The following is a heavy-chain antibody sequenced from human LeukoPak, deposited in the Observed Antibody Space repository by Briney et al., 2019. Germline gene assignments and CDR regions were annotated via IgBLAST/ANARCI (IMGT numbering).Heavy chain of an antibody. CDR3: TRAGTWYDFDY. CDR2: IYYSGST. J-gene: IGHJ4*02. CDR1: GGSISSSSYY. Sequence: PSETLSLTCTVSGGSISSSSYYWGWIRQPPGKGLEWIGTIYYSGSTNYNPSLKSRVTISVDTSKNQFSLHLNSVTPEDTAVYYCTRAGTWYDFDYWGQGTLVTVSS. D-gene: IGHD6-13*01. V-gene: IGHV4-39*07.